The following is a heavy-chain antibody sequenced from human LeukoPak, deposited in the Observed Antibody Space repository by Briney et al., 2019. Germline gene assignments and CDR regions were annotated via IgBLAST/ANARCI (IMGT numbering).Heavy chain of an antibody. V-gene: IGHV1-18*01. CDR1: AYTFTSYA. J-gene: IGHJ4*02. CDR2: ISVYNGNT. D-gene: IGHD3-10*01. Sequence: GASVKVSCKASAYTFTSYAISWVRQAPGQGLEWLGCISVYNGNTDYAQKVQGRVTMTTDTSTSTAYMELRSLRSDDTAVYYCARVVFGYYDSGSHDFWGQGTLVTVTS. CDR3: ARVVFGYYDSGSHDF.